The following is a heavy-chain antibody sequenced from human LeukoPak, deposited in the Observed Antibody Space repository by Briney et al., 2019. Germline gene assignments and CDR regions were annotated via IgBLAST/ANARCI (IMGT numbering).Heavy chain of an antibody. V-gene: IGHV3-23*01. D-gene: IGHD4-11*01. CDR1: GFTFSSYA. CDR2: ISGSGGST. CDR3: ARPSRIGYSNGLVLQH. Sequence: GGSLRLSCAASGFTFSSYAMSWVRQAPGKGLEWVSAISGSGGSTYYADSVKGRFTISRDNSKNTLYLQMNSLRAEDTAVYYCARPSRIGYSNGLVLQHWGQGTLVTVSS. J-gene: IGHJ1*01.